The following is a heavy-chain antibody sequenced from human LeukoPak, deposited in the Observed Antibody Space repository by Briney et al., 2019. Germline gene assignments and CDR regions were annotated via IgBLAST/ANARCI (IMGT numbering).Heavy chain of an antibody. Sequence: GGSLRLSCAASGFTFDDYAMHWVRQAPGKGLEWVSGISWNSGSIGYADSVKGRFTISRDNAKNSLYLQMNSLRAEDTALYYCARMTQMMTIRAFDIWGQGTMVTVSS. J-gene: IGHJ3*02. D-gene: IGHD4/OR15-4a*01. CDR3: ARMTQMMTIRAFDI. V-gene: IGHV3-9*01. CDR2: ISWNSGSI. CDR1: GFTFDDYA.